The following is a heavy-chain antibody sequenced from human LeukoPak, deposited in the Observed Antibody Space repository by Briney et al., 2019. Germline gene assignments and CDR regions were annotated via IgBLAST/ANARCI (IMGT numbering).Heavy chain of an antibody. CDR1: GGSISSSNYY. CDR2: IYYSGST. D-gene: IGHD6-13*01. V-gene: IGHV4-39*01. CDR3: ARHRVGIAAAGDNWYFDL. J-gene: IGHJ2*01. Sequence: SETLSLTCTVSGGSISSSNYYWGWIRQPPGKGLEWIGSIYYSGSTYYNPSLKSRVTISVDTSKNQFSLKLSPVTAADTAVYYCARHRVGIAAAGDNWYFDLWGRGTLVTVSS.